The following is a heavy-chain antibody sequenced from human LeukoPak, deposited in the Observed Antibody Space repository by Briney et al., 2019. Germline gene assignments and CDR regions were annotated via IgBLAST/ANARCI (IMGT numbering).Heavy chain of an antibody. D-gene: IGHD2-8*01. CDR2: ISGGGGST. Sequence: GGSLRLSCAASGFTFSSYSMNWVRQAPGKGLEWVSAISGGGGSTYYPDSVKGRFTISRDNSKNTLYLQMNSLRAEDTAVYYCAGRVSSTLIGAFYYHYGMDVWGQGTTVTVSS. J-gene: IGHJ6*02. CDR3: AGRVSSTLIGAFYYHYGMDV. CDR1: GFTFSSYS. V-gene: IGHV3-23*01.